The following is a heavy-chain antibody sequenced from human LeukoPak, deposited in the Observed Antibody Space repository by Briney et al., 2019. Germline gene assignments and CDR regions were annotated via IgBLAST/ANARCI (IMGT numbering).Heavy chain of an antibody. CDR2: ISGSSGTI. V-gene: IGHV3-48*04. Sequence: GGSLRLSCTASGFTFRSHSMIWVRQAPGKGLEWISYISGSSGTIYYADSVKGRFTISRDNAKNSLYLQMNSLRGDDTALYYCARDDERWEVPLDHWGQGTLVTVSS. CDR1: GFTFRSHS. CDR3: ARDDERWEVPLDH. D-gene: IGHD1-26*01. J-gene: IGHJ4*02.